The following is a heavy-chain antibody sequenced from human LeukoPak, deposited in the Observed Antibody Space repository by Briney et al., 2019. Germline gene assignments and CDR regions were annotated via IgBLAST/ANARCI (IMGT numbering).Heavy chain of an antibody. D-gene: IGHD2-2*01. CDR2: IYYSGST. J-gene: IGHJ6*02. CDR3: ARGLVVPAAMPELDYYYYGMDV. CDR1: GGSISSYY. Sequence: SETLSLTCTVSGGSISSYYWSWIRQPPGKGLEWIGYIYYSGSTNYNPSLKSRVTISVDTSKNQFSLKLSSVTAADTAVYYCARGLVVPAAMPELDYYYYGMDVWGQGTTVTVFS. V-gene: IGHV4-59*01.